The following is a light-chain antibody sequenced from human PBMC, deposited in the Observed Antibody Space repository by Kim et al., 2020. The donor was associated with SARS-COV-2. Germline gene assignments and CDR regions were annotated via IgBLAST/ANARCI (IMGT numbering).Light chain of an antibody. J-gene: IGLJ1*01. CDR2: DVS. Sequence: QSALTQPASVSGSSGQSVTISCTGTSRDIGAYRFVSWYQQHPGKAPKLMIYDVSQRPSGVSDRFSGSKSGNTASLTISGLLAEDEADYYCSSYTTGGTYVFATGTKVTVL. CDR1: SRDIGAYRF. V-gene: IGLV2-14*01. CDR3: SSYTTGGTYV.